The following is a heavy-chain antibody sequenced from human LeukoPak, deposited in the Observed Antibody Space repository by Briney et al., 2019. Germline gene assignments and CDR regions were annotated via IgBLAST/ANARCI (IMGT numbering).Heavy chain of an antibody. CDR1: GYTFTGYY. CDR3: ARGARKQQNWFDP. J-gene: IGHJ5*02. Sequence: ASVKVSCKASGYTFTGYYMHWVRQAPGQGLEWMGRINPNSGGTNYAQKFQGRVTMTRDTSISTAYMELSGLRSDDTAVYYCARGARKQQNWFDPWGQGTLVTVSS. V-gene: IGHV1-2*06. D-gene: IGHD1/OR15-1a*01. CDR2: INPNSGGT.